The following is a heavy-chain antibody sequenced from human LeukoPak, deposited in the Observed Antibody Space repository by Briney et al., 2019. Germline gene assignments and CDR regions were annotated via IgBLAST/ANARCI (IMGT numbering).Heavy chain of an antibody. CDR2: INHSGST. Sequence: SETLSLTCAVYGGSFSGYYWSWIRQPPGKGLEWIGEINHSGSTNYNPSLKSQVTISVDTSKNQFSLKLSSVTAADTAVYYCARGRGGGDSSGYYHEEDYWGQGTLVTVSS. CDR3: ARGRGGGDSSGYYHEEDY. V-gene: IGHV4-34*01. CDR1: GGSFSGYY. D-gene: IGHD3-22*01. J-gene: IGHJ4*02.